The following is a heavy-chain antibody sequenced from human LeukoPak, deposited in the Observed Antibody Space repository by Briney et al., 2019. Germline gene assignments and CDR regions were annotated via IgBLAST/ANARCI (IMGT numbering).Heavy chain of an antibody. V-gene: IGHV1-2*04. J-gene: IGHJ4*02. CDR1: GYIFTSYY. CDR3: ARELGGYDPPTLVFEY. D-gene: IGHD5-12*01. Sequence: GASVKVSCKASGYIFTSYYMHWVRQAPGQGLEWMGWINPNSGGTKYAQKFQGWVTMTRDTSISTAYMELSRLRSDDTAVYYCARELGGYDPPTLVFEYWGQGALVTVSS. CDR2: INPNSGGT.